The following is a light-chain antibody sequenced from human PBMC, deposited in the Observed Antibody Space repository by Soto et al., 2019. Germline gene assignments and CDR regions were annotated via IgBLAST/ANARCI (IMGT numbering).Light chain of an antibody. V-gene: IGKV1-39*01. J-gene: IGKJ2*01. CDR3: QQSYNTPYT. CDR1: QSISIY. CDR2: AAS. Sequence: DIQMTQSPSSLSASVGDRVTITCRASQSISIYLNWYQQKPGKAPSLLISAASSLQSGVPSRFSASGSGTEFTLIISSLQPEDFATYYCQQSYNTPYTFCQGTKLEIK.